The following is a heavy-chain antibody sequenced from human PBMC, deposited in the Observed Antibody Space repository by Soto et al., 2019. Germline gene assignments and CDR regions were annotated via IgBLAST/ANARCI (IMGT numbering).Heavy chain of an antibody. D-gene: IGHD4-17*01. CDR1: GYTFTSYG. CDR3: ARDLGDYTNNWFDP. Sequence: ASVKVSCKASGYTFTSYGISLVRQVPGQGLEWMGWISAYNGNTNYAQKLQGRVTMTTDTSTSTAYMELRSLRSDDTAVYYCARDLGDYTNNWFDPWGQGTLVTVSS. CDR2: ISAYNGNT. V-gene: IGHV1-18*01. J-gene: IGHJ5*02.